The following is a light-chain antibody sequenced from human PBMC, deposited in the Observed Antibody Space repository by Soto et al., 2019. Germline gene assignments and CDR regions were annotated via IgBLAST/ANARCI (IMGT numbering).Light chain of an antibody. CDR2: DVS. J-gene: IGKJ4*01. V-gene: IGKV3-11*01. CDR3: QQSTT. Sequence: EIVLTQSPATLSLSPGARATLSCRASQSLNTYLAWYQQKPGQAPRLLIYDVSNRATGIPARFSGSGSGTDCTLTINSLEPEDFAVYYCQQSTTFGGGTKVEIK. CDR1: QSLNTY.